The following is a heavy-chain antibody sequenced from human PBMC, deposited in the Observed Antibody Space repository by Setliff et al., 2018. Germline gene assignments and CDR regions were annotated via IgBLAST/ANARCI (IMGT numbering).Heavy chain of an antibody. CDR1: GFSVSTNY. CDR3: ARYCSSGSCYYDAFDV. CDR2: IYGDDSGGST. J-gene: IGHJ3*01. V-gene: IGHV3-53*01. D-gene: IGHD2-15*01. Sequence: GGSLRLSCAASGFSVSTNYMSWVRQAPGKGLEWVSVIYGDDSGGSTYYADSVKGRFTISRDNSMNTLYLQMHGLRAEDTAVYYCARYCSSGSCYYDAFDVWGQGTMVT.